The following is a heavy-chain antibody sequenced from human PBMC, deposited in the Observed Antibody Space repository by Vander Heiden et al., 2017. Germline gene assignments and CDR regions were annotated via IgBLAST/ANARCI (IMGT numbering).Heavy chain of an antibody. CDR1: GFTFSDHY. CDR2: IRKKANGYTT. Sequence: EVQLVESGGGLVQPGGSLRLSCAASGFTFSDHYMDWVRQAPGKGLEWVGRIRKKANGYTTEYAASVKGRFTISRDDSKNSLYLQMSSLKTEDTAVYYCAGLTYYSDASYNMGYWGQGTLVTVSS. J-gene: IGHJ4*02. CDR3: AGLTYYSDASYNMGY. D-gene: IGHD2-15*01. V-gene: IGHV3-72*01.